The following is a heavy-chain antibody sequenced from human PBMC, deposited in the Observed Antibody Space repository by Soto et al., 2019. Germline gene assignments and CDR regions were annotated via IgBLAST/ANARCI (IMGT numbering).Heavy chain of an antibody. CDR1: GGTFSSYA. V-gene: IGHV1-69*13. Sequence: VASVKVSCKASGGTFSSYAISWVRQAPGQGLEWMGGIIPIFGTANYAQKFQGRVTITADESTSTAYMELSSLRSEDTAVYYCARSVDIVATTSNYYYYYGMDVWGQGTTVTVSS. CDR2: IIPIFGTA. J-gene: IGHJ6*02. D-gene: IGHD5-12*01. CDR3: ARSVDIVATTSNYYYYYGMDV.